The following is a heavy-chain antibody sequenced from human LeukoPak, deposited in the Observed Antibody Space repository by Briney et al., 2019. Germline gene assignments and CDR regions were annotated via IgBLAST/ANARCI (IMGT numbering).Heavy chain of an antibody. V-gene: IGHV3-23*05. J-gene: IGHJ4*02. D-gene: IGHD3-22*01. CDR1: GFTFSSYA. Sequence: PGGSLRLSCAASGFTFSSYAMGWVRQAPGKGLEWGSGMYGNGDKVYYADSVKGRFTISRDNSKNTQYLKMNSLRGEDTAVYYCAKRDYYDSDHYYPLCDYWGQGTLVTVSS. CDR2: MYGNGDKV. CDR3: AKRDYYDSDHYYPLCDY.